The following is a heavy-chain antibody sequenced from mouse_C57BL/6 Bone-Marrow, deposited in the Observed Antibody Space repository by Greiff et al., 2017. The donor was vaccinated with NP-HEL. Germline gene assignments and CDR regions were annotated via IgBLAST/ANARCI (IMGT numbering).Heavy chain of an antibody. J-gene: IGHJ4*01. CDR1: GFTFRDFY. CDR3: ARGSDYDYAMDY. V-gene: IGHV7-1*01. Sequence: EVTLVESGGGLVQSGRSLRLSCATSGFTFRDFYMEWVRQAPGKGLEWIAASRNKANDYTTEYSASVKGRFIVSRDTSQSILYLQMNALRAEDTAIYYCARGSDYDYAMDYWGQGTSVTVSS. CDR2: SRNKANDYTT. D-gene: IGHD2-4*01.